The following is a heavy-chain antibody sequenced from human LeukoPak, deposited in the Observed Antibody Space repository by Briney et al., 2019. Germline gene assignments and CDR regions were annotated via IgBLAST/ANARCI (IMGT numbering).Heavy chain of an antibody. Sequence: ASVKVSCKASGYTFSGYYMFWVRQAPGQGLEWMGWINSDSGATNYAQKFQGRVTMTRDTSIRTAYIELSSLRSDDTGVYYCVAGTTGTTFSDYWGQGTLVTVSS. CDR3: VAGTTGTTFSDY. J-gene: IGHJ4*02. V-gene: IGHV1-2*02. CDR1: GYTFSGYY. CDR2: INSDSGAT. D-gene: IGHD1-1*01.